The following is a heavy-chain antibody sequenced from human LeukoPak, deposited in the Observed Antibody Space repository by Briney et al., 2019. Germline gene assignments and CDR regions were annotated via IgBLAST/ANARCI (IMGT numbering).Heavy chain of an antibody. J-gene: IGHJ4*02. CDR2: ISDSGGST. Sequence: GGSLRLSCAASGFTFSSYPMSWVRQAPGKGLEWGSAISDSGGSTYHADPVKGRFTISRDNSKNTLYLQMNSLRAEDTAVYYCAKRSYYDTSGIYYFDYWGQGSLVTVSS. CDR3: AKRSYYDTSGIYYFDY. D-gene: IGHD3-22*01. CDR1: GFTFSSYP. V-gene: IGHV3-23*01.